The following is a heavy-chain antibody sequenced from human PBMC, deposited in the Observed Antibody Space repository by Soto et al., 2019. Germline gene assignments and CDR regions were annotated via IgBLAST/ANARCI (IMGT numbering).Heavy chain of an antibody. CDR3: ARGLEIFLYGTDV. Sequence: SETLSLTCAVYGGSFSGYYWSWIRQPPGKGLEWIGEINHSGSTNYNPSLKSRVTMSVDTSKNQFSLKLSSVTAADTAVYYCARGLEIFLYGTDVWGQGTTVTVSS. CDR2: INHSGST. D-gene: IGHD1-1*01. J-gene: IGHJ6*02. V-gene: IGHV4-34*01. CDR1: GGSFSGYY.